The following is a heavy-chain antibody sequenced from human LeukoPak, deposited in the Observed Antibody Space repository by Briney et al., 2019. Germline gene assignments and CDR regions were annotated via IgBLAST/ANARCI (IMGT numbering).Heavy chain of an antibody. J-gene: IGHJ4*02. Sequence: SETLSLTFTVSGGSISSGSYYWSWIRQPAGKELEWIGRIYSSGSTNYNPSLKSRVTISVDTSKNQFSLKLTSVTAADTAVYYCARDGYYYGSGLDYWGQGTLVTVSS. CDR1: GGSISSGSYY. CDR2: IYSSGST. V-gene: IGHV4-61*02. D-gene: IGHD3-10*01. CDR3: ARDGYYYGSGLDY.